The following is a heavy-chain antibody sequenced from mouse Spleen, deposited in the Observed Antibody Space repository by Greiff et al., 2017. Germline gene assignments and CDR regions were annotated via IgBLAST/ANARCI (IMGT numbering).Heavy chain of an antibody. CDR1: GFTFSSYA. CDR2: ISSGGSYT. CDR3: ARVYGNYVRYAMDY. D-gene: IGHD2-10*02. J-gene: IGHJ4*01. Sequence: EVQLVESGGGLVKPGGSLKLSCAASGFTFSSYAMSWVRQTPEKRLEWVATISSGGSYTYYPDSVKGRFTISRDNAKNTLYLQMSSLRSEDTAMYYCARVYGNYVRYAMDYWGQGTSVTVSS. V-gene: IGHV5-9-3*01.